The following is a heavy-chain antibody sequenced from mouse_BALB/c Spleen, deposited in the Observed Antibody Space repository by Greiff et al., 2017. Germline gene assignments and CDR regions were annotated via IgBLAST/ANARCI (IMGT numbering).Heavy chain of an antibody. J-gene: IGHJ2*01. Sequence: VQLVESGAELMKPGASVKISCKATGYTFSSYWIEWVKQRPGHGLEWIGEILPGSGSTNYNEKFKGKATFTADTSSNTAYMQLSSLTSEDSAVYYCARTEGSYGKKGPFDYWGQGTTLTVSS. CDR3: ARTEGSYGKKGPFDY. CDR2: ILPGSGST. V-gene: IGHV1-9*01. D-gene: IGHD2-1*01. CDR1: GYTFSSYW.